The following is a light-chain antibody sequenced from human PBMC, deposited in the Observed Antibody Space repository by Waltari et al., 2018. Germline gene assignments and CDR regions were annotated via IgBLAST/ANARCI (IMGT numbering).Light chain of an antibody. J-gene: IGKJ1*01. V-gene: IGKV1-5*03. CDR1: QSISSW. CDR2: KAS. Sequence: DIQMTQSPSTLSASVGDRVTITCRASQSISSWLAWYQQKVGRAPKLLIYKASNLEDGVPSRFSGSGSRTDFTLTISSLQPDDFASYYCQQYKSFPWTFGQGTKVEI. CDR3: QQYKSFPWT.